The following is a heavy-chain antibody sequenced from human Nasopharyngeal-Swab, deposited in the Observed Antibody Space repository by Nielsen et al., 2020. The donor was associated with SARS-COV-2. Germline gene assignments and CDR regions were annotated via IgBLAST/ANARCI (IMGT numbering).Heavy chain of an antibody. D-gene: IGHD3-3*01. CDR3: ARVSTGHGIFGVVISYWYFDL. Sequence: SETLSLTCAVSGGSISSGGYSWSWIRQPTGKGLEWIGYIYHSGSTYYNPSLKSRVTISVDRSKNQFSLKLSSVTAADTAVYYCARVSTGHGIFGVVISYWYFDLWVRVTLVTVSS. J-gene: IGHJ2*01. CDR1: GGSISSGGYS. V-gene: IGHV4-30-2*01. CDR2: IYHSGST.